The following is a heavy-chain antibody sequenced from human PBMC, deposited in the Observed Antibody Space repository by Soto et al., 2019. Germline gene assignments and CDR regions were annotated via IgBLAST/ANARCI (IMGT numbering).Heavy chain of an antibody. V-gene: IGHV3-64*01. CDR2: ISSNGGST. Sequence: PGGSMRLSCAASGFTFSSYAMHCVRQAPGKGLEYVSAISSNGGSTYYANSVKGRFTISRDNSKNTLYLQMGSLRAEVMAVYYCARVVSSTFFDYWGQGTLVTVSS. D-gene: IGHD2-2*01. CDR1: GFTFSSYA. J-gene: IGHJ4*02. CDR3: ARVVSSTFFDY.